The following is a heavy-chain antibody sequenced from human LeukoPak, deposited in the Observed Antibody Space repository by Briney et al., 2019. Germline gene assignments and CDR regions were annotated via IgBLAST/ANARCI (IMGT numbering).Heavy chain of an antibody. Sequence: LSLTCAVYGGSFNGYYWSWVRQAPGKGLEWVAVISYDGSNKYYADSVKGRFTISRDNSKNTLYLQMNSLRAEDTAVYYCARDPHYYGSGSCDYWGQGTLVPVSS. CDR2: ISYDGSNK. CDR3: ARDPHYYGSGSCDY. J-gene: IGHJ4*02. CDR1: GGSFNGYY. V-gene: IGHV3-30*03. D-gene: IGHD3-10*01.